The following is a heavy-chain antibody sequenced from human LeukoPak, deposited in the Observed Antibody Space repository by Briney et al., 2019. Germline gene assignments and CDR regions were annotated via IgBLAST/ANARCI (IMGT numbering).Heavy chain of an antibody. Sequence: SETLSLTCTVSGGSISSYYWSWIRQPPGKGLEWIGYIYYSGSTNYNPSLKSRVTISVDTSKNQFSLKLSSVTAADTAVYYCARAGMTSAFDIWGQGTMVTVSS. J-gene: IGHJ3*02. CDR3: ARAGMTSAFDI. V-gene: IGHV4-59*01. CDR1: GGSISSYY. CDR2: IYYSGST. D-gene: IGHD1-14*01.